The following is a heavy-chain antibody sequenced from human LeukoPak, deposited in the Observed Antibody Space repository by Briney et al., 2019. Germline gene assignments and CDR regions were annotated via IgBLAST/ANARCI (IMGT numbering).Heavy chain of an antibody. D-gene: IGHD6-6*01. J-gene: IGHJ5*02. CDR2: FDPEDGET. CDR3: ATSSLSSSSVLFQNH. Sequence: GASVTVSCTVSGYTLTELSMHWVRQAPGKGLEWMGGFDPEDGETIYAQKFQGRVTMTEDTSTDTAYMELSSLRSEDTAVYYCATSSLSSSSVLFQNHWGQGTLVTVSS. V-gene: IGHV1-24*01. CDR1: GYTLTELS.